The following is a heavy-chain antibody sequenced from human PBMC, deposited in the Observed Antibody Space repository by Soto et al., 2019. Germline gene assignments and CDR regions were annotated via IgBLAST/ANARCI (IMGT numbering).Heavy chain of an antibody. D-gene: IGHD6-6*01. Sequence: SDTLSLTCAVSGGSISNSNWWSWVRQPPGKGLEWIGEIYHSGGTNYNPSLKSRVTMSVDKSKNQFSLNLSSVTAADTAVYYCARDTGARTWGFDYWGQGTLVTVSS. CDR2: IYHSGGT. CDR1: GGSISNSNW. CDR3: ARDTGARTWGFDY. V-gene: IGHV4-4*02. J-gene: IGHJ4*02.